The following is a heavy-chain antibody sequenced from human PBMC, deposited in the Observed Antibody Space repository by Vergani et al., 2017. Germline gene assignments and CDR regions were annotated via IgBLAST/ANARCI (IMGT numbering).Heavy chain of an antibody. CDR3: ARLYDFWSGYKWYFDL. Sequence: QVQLVQSGAEVKKPGASVKVSCKASGYTFTSYGISWVRQAPGQGLEWMGWISAYNGNTNYAQKFQGRVTITADESTSTAYMELSSLRSEDTAVYYCARLYDFWSGYKWYFDLWGRGTLVTVSS. CDR2: ISAYNGNT. CDR1: GYTFTSYG. J-gene: IGHJ2*01. V-gene: IGHV1-18*01. D-gene: IGHD3-3*01.